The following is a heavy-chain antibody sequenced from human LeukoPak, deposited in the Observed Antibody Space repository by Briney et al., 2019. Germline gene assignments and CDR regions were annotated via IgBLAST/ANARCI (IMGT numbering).Heavy chain of an antibody. CDR1: GGSISGYD. D-gene: IGHD4-17*01. V-gene: IGHV4-4*07. J-gene: IGHJ4*02. CDR2: VYPSGGF. CDR3: ARQNGGYYYFDY. Sequence: SETLSLTCTVSGGSISGYDWGWIRQPAGKGLEWIGRVYPSGGFTSSPSLKSRITMSVGKSQNQFSLNLSSVTAADTAVYFCARQNGGYYYFDYWGQGTLVTVSS.